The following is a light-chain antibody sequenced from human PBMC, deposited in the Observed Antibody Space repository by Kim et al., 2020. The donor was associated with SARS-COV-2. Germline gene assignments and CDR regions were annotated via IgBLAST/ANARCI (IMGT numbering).Light chain of an antibody. J-gene: IGKJ1*01. Sequence: SVCDRVTITCRASQSISSWLAWYQPKPGKSPTLLIYKASSLESGVPSRFSVSVSGTEFTLTISSLQPDDFATYYCQQYNNYPVCTFGQGTKVDIK. CDR3: QQYNNYPVCT. CDR1: QSISSW. CDR2: KAS. V-gene: IGKV1-5*03.